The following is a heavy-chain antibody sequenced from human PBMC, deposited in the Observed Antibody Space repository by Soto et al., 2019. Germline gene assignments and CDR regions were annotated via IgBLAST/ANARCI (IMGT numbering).Heavy chain of an antibody. CDR2: IFHSGST. D-gene: IGHD5-12*01. CDR1: GVSISSGSW. Sequence: QMQESGPGLVEPSGTLSLTCDVSGVSISSGSWWSWVRQPPGKGLEWIGEIFHSGSTKYNPSLKCRVSISVDNCKHHCSLRVTSVPAADTAVYYCARAGPDGYNLGYWGQGTLVTVSS. J-gene: IGHJ4*02. V-gene: IGHV4-4*02. CDR3: ARAGPDGYNLGY.